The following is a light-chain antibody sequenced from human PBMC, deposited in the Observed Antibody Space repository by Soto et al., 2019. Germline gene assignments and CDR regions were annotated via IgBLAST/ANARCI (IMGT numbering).Light chain of an antibody. CDR2: DVS. CDR1: SSDVGGYNY. CDR3: SSYSSSITLVA. V-gene: IGLV2-14*01. Sequence: QSVLTQPASVSGSTGQSITISCTGTSSDVGGYNYVSWYQQHPGKAPKLMIYDVSKRPSGVSNRFSGSKSGNTASLTISGLQAEEEADYYCSSYSSSITLVAFGGGTKVTV. J-gene: IGLJ2*01.